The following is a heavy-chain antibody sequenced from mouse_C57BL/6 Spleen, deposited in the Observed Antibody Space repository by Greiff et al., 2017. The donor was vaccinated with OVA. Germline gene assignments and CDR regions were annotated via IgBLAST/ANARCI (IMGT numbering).Heavy chain of an antibody. V-gene: IGHV5-15*01. J-gene: IGHJ3*01. CDR1: GFTFSDYG. D-gene: IGHD1-1*01. CDR3: ARHEDYYGSSSFAY. Sequence: EVKVVESGGGLVQPGGSLKLSCAASGFTFSDYGMAWVRQAPRKGPEWVAFISNLAYSIYYADTVTGRFTISRENAKNTLYLEMSSLRSEDTAMYYCARHEDYYGSSSFAYWGKGTLVTVSA. CDR2: ISNLAYSI.